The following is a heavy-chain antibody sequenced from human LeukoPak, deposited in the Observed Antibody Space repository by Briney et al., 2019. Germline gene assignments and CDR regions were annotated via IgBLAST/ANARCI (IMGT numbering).Heavy chain of an antibody. J-gene: IGHJ4*02. CDR3: AKEGKTYGGYRGYY. CDR1: RFTVSSYA. D-gene: IGHD5-12*01. V-gene: IGHV3-23*01. Sequence: GGTLRLSGAASRFTVSSYAMRWVRQAPGKGLKRVSAISGSGGSTYYADSVKGRFTISRDNSKNTLYLQMNSLRAEDTAVYYCAKEGKTYGGYRGYYWGQGTLVTVSS. CDR2: ISGSGGST.